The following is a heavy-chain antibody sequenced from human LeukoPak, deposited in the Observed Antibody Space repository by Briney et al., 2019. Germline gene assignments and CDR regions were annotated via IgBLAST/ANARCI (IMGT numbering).Heavy chain of an antibody. CDR1: GFTFSSYA. CDR3: ANVRYFDWYYFDY. Sequence: GGSLRLSCAASGFTFSSYAMSWVRQAPGKGLEWVSAISGSGGRTYYADSVKGRFTISRDNSKNTLYLQMNSLRAEDTAVYYCANVRYFDWYYFDYWGQGALVTVSS. CDR2: ISGSGGRT. V-gene: IGHV3-23*01. J-gene: IGHJ4*02. D-gene: IGHD3-9*01.